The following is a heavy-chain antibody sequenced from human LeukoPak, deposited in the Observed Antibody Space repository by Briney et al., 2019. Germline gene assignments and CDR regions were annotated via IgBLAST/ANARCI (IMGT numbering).Heavy chain of an antibody. V-gene: IGHV3-33*01. Sequence: GVSLRLSCAASGFTFSSYGMHWVRQAPGKGLEWVAVPWYDGSKQYYADSVKGRFTICRDNSKNTLYLQMNSLRAEDAAVYYCARAGYCSGGSCHGLDYWGQGSLVAVSS. D-gene: IGHD2-15*01. CDR2: PWYDGSKQ. CDR1: GFTFSSYG. CDR3: ARAGYCSGGSCHGLDY. J-gene: IGHJ4*02.